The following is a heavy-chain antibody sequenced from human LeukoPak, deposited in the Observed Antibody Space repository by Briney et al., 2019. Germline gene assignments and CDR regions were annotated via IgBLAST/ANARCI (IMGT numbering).Heavy chain of an antibody. Sequence: NTGGSLRLSCAASGFTFSSYSMNWVRQAPGKGLEWVSSISSSSSYIYYADSVKGRFTISRDNAKNSLYLQMNSLRAEDTAVYYCARGQNDVGVWFDPWGRGTLVTVSS. CDR1: GFTFSSYS. CDR3: ARGQNDVGVWFDP. J-gene: IGHJ5*02. CDR2: ISSSSSYI. D-gene: IGHD1-1*01. V-gene: IGHV3-21*01.